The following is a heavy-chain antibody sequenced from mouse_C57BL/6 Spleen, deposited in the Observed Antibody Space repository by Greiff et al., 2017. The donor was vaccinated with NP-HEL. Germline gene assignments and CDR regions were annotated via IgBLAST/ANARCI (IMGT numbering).Heavy chain of an antibody. CDR1: GYTFTDYY. D-gene: IGHD2-5*01. Sequence: EVQLQQSGPELVKPGASVKISCKASGYTFTDYYMNWVKQSHGKSLEWIGDINANNGGTSYNQKFKGKATLTVDKSSSTAYMELRSLTSEDSAVYYCARRDYSNLAWFAYWGQGTLVTVSA. CDR3: ARRDYSNLAWFAY. CDR2: INANNGGT. V-gene: IGHV1-26*01. J-gene: IGHJ3*01.